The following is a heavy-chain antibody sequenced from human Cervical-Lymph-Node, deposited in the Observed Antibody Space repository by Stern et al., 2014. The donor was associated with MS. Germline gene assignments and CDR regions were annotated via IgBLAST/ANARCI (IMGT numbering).Heavy chain of an antibody. CDR3: AISNSDDY. CDR2: INPGSVTT. D-gene: IGHD4-11*01. Sequence: VQLEESGAEVKKPGASVKVSCKAFGYIYTSYNIHWVRQAPGQGLEWMGIINPGSVTTNYTHKFQGRITMTRDTSTGTVYMDLRSLRSTDTAVYYCAISNSDDYWGQGTLVTVSS. V-gene: IGHV1-46*01. J-gene: IGHJ4*02. CDR1: GYIYTSYN.